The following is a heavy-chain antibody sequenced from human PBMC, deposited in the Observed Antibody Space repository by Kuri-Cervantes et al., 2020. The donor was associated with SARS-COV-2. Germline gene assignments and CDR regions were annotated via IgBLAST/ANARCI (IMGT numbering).Heavy chain of an antibody. Sequence: ESLKISCTVSGGSISSYYWSWIRQPAGKGLEWIGRIYTSGSTNYNPSLKSRVTISVDTSKNQFSLKLSSVTAADTAVYYCARGVVVVPAAVIFFDYWGQGTLVTVSS. CDR2: IYTSGST. D-gene: IGHD2-2*01. J-gene: IGHJ4*02. CDR1: GGSISSYY. CDR3: ARGVVVVPAAVIFFDY. V-gene: IGHV4-4*07.